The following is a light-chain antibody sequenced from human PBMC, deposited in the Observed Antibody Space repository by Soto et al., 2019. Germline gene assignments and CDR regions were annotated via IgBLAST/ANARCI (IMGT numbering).Light chain of an antibody. V-gene: IGLV2-14*01. J-gene: IGLJ1*01. CDR2: EVN. CDR3: SSYTSSSTRV. Sequence: QSALTQPASLSGSPGQSITISCTGTSSDIGAYDYVSWFQQHPGKAPKLMISEVNNRPSGVSNRFSGSKSGNTAYLTISGLQAEDEADYYCSSYTSSSTRVFGTGTKLTVL. CDR1: SSDIGAYDY.